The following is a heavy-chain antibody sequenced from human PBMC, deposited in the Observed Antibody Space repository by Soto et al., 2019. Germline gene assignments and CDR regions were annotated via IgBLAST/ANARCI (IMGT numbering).Heavy chain of an antibody. CDR1: GGSFSDNY. CDR2: VYYSGST. D-gene: IGHD3-16*01. J-gene: IGHJ4*02. V-gene: IGHV4-59*12. Sequence: ETLSLTCDVSGGSFSDNYWTWIRQVPGKGLEWIGYVYYSGSTNYNPSLKSRVTISVDASKQQFSLTLTSVTAADTALYYCAAGTLGAVWTPLDDWGQGILVTVSS. CDR3: AAGTLGAVWTPLDD.